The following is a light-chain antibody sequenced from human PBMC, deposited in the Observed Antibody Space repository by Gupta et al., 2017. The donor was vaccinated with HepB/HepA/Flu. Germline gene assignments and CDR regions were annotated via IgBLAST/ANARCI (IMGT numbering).Light chain of an antibody. CDR3: SSYTSSSTKV. Sequence: QSALTQPASVSGSPGQSITISCTGTSSDVGGYNYVSWYQQHPGKAPKLMIYDVSNRPSGGSNRFSGSKSGITASLTISGLQAEDEADYYCSSYTSSSTKVFGTGTKVTVL. CDR2: DVS. CDR1: SSDVGGYNY. V-gene: IGLV2-14*03. J-gene: IGLJ1*01.